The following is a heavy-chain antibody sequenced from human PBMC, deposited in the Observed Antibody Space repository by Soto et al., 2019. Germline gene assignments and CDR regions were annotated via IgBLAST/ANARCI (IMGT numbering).Heavy chain of an antibody. V-gene: IGHV1-18*01. J-gene: IGHJ5*02. CDR2: ISAYNGNT. D-gene: IGHD3-3*01. CDR1: GYTFTSYC. CDR3: ARDAFYDFWSGGNWFDP. Sequence: ASVELFCKASGYTFTSYCISWVRQAPGQGLEWMGWISAYNGNTNYAQKLQGRVTMTTDTYTSTAYMELRSLRSVVTALYYFARDAFYDFWSGGNWFDPWGQGTLVTLSS.